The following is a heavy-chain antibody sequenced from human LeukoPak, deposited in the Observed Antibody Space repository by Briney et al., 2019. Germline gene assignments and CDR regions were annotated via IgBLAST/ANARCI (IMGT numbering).Heavy chain of an antibody. Sequence: ASVKVSCKASGYTFTGYYVHWVRQAPGQGLEWMGRITPNTGDTIYAQRFQGRATMIRDTSISAAYMELSSLRSDDTAIYYCARNLVGGIWSAGFWGQGTLVTVSS. V-gene: IGHV1-2*06. CDR1: GYTFTGYY. CDR3: ARNLVGGIWSAGF. CDR2: ITPNTGDT. D-gene: IGHD3-3*01. J-gene: IGHJ4*02.